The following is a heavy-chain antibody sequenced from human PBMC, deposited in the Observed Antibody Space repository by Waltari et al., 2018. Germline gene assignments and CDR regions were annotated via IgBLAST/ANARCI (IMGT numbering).Heavy chain of an antibody. J-gene: IGHJ5*02. CDR1: GYNLPRYD. CDR2: VNPNSGNT. V-gene: IGHV1-8*01. CDR3: ARALTVTTSDP. Sequence: QVQLVQSGAEVKKPGASVKVSCKASGYNLPRYDINWVRQATEQSLEWMGWVNPNSGNTGYAQKFQGRITMTTNTSISTAYIELSSLRSEDTTVYYCARALTVTTSDPWGQGTLVTVSS. D-gene: IGHD4-4*01.